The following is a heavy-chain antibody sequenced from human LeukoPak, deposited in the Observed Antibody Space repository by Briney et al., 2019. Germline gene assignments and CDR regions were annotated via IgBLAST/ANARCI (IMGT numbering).Heavy chain of an antibody. Sequence: ASVKVSFKASGYTFTSYYMHWVRQAPGQGLEWMGIISPSGGSTSYAQKFQGRVTMTRDTSTSTVYMELSSLRSEDTAVYYCARRGGQWLDLPFDYCGQGTLVTVSS. V-gene: IGHV1-46*01. J-gene: IGHJ4*02. CDR2: ISPSGGST. CDR3: ARRGGQWLDLPFDY. D-gene: IGHD6-19*01. CDR1: GYTFTSYY.